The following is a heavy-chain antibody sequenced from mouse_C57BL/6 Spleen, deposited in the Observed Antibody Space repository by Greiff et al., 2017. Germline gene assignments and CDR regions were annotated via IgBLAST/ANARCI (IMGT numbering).Heavy chain of an antibody. CDR3: ARGGDSNEYYAMDY. V-gene: IGHV1-4*01. CDR2: INPSSGYT. D-gene: IGHD2-5*01. CDR1: GYTFTSYT. J-gene: IGHJ4*01. Sequence: VMLVESGAELARPGASVKMSCKASGYTFTSYTMHWVKQRPGRGLEWIGYINPSSGYTKYNQKFKDKATLTADKSSSTAYMQLSSLTSEDSAVYYCARGGDSNEYYAMDYWGQGTTVTVSS.